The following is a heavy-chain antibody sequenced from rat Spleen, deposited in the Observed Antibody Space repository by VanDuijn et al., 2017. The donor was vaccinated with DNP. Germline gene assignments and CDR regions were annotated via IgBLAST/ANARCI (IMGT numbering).Heavy chain of an antibody. J-gene: IGHJ2*01. Sequence: EVQLVESGGGLVQPGRSLKLSCAASGFTFSAYYMAWVRQAPAKGLEWVAYIGSAAYAPYYGDSVKGRFTISRDNAKSTLYLQMNSLRSEDMATYYWVRLSSGHFGYWGQGVMVTVSS. D-gene: IGHD4-3*01. CDR3: VRLSSGHFGY. CDR2: IGSAAYAP. V-gene: IGHV5-22*01. CDR1: GFTFSAYY.